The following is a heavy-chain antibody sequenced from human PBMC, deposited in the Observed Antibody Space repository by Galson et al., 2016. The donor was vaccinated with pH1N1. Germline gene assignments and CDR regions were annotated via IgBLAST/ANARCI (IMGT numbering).Heavy chain of an antibody. Sequence: ETLSLTCTVSAGSISSNFYFWAWIRQPPGKGLEWIGSVFYHGNTYYNPAFKSRVTISVDTSKNQFSLRLTSVTAADTAVYYCASPGLGEGIEVAGSEGLFDYWGQGVLVTVSS. J-gene: IGHJ4*02. CDR2: VFYHGNT. CDR1: AGSISSNFYF. D-gene: IGHD6-19*01. CDR3: ASPGLGEGIEVAGSEGLFDY. V-gene: IGHV4-39*07.